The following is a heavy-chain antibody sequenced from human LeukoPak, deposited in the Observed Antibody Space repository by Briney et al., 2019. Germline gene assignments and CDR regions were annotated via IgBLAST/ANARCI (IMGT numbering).Heavy chain of an antibody. CDR1: GFTFSSYA. V-gene: IGHV3-23*01. D-gene: IGHD3-22*01. Sequence: GGSLRLSCAASGFTFSSYAMGWVRQAPVKGLEWVSSIGTSGSETFYADSVKGRFTISRDNSKNTLYLQMNSLRAEDTAVYYCAKRITMIVVVTRYYYFDYWGQGTLVTVSS. CDR3: AKRITMIVVVTRYYYFDY. CDR2: IGTSGSET. J-gene: IGHJ4*02.